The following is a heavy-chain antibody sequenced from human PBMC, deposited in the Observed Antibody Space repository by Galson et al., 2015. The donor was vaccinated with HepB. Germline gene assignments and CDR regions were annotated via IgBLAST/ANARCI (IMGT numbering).Heavy chain of an antibody. V-gene: IGHV1-69*04. Sequence: SVKVSCKASGGTFSSYAISWVRQAPGQGLEWMGRIIPILGIANYAQKFQGRVTITADKSTSTAYMELSSLRSEDTAVYYCARDRGGGYGPLYFDYWGQGTLVTVSS. D-gene: IGHD5-12*01. J-gene: IGHJ4*02. CDR1: GGTFSSYA. CDR2: IIPILGIA. CDR3: ARDRGGGYGPLYFDY.